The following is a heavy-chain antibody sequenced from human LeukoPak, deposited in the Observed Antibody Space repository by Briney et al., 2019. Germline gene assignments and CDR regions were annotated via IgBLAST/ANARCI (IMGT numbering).Heavy chain of an antibody. V-gene: IGHV4-59*08. CDR1: GGSISSYY. Sequence: SETLSLTCTVSGGSISSYYWSWIRQPPGKGLEWIGYIYYSGSTNHNPSLKSRVTISVDTSKNQFFLKLSSVTAADTAVYYCARWGECSGGSCYSNYFDYWGQGTLVTVSS. J-gene: IGHJ4*02. CDR2: IYYSGST. D-gene: IGHD2-15*01. CDR3: ARWGECSGGSCYSNYFDY.